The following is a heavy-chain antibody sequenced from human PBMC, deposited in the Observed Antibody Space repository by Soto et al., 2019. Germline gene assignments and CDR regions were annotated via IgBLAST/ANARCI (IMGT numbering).Heavy chain of an antibody. V-gene: IGHV3-53*01. CDR3: PRAGSEPGNFYIPNHYAMDV. Sequence: GGALRVSWAASAFSVTSDYMGWVRHSRGKGLEWVSLIYSGGDTYYADSVKGRFTISRDISSNTIYLHMTSLRADDTAIYYCPRAGSEPGNFYIPNHYAMDVWGRGTKVTVSS. D-gene: IGHD3-10*01. CDR2: IYSGGDT. CDR1: AFSVTSDY. J-gene: IGHJ6*02.